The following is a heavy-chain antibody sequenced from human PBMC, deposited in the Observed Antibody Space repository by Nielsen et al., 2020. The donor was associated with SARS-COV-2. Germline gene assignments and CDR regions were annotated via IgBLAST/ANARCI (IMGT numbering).Heavy chain of an antibody. V-gene: IGHV3-48*03. CDR3: ARDFVVVAAIMYYYYGMDV. Sequence: GGSLRLSCAASGFTFSSYEMNWVRQAPGKGLEWVSYISSSGSTIYYADSVKGRFTISRDNAKNSLYLQMNSLRAEDTAVYYCARDFVVVAAIMYYYYGMDVWGQGTTGTVSS. CDR1: GFTFSSYE. J-gene: IGHJ6*02. CDR2: ISSSGSTI. D-gene: IGHD2-15*01.